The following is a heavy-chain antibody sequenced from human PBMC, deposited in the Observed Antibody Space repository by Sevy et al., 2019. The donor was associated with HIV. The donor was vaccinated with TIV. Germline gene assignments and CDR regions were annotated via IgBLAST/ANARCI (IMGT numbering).Heavy chain of an antibody. CDR2: ISFDGTYE. D-gene: IGHD6-19*01. Sequence: GGSLRLSCAASRFTFSSSAMHWVRQAPGKGLEWVAFISFDGTYEYCADSVKDRFTISRDNSKNTLYLQMNSLRADDTAVYYCVRDGASRGWYRGYYFDYWGQGTLVTVSS. CDR3: VRDGASRGWYRGYYFDY. V-gene: IGHV3-30*04. CDR1: RFTFSSSA. J-gene: IGHJ4*02.